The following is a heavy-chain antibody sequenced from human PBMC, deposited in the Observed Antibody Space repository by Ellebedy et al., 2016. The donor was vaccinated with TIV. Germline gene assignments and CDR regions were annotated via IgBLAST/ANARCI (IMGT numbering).Heavy chain of an antibody. V-gene: IGHV3-30*18. CDR3: AKDYVGSVPDAFDI. CDR2: ISYDGSNK. CDR1: GFTFSSYG. J-gene: IGHJ3*02. D-gene: IGHD2-2*01. Sequence: GESLKISCAASGFTFSSYGMHWVRQAPGKGLEWVAVISYDGSNKYYADSVKGRFTISRDNSKNTLYLQMNSLRVEDTAIYYCAKDYVGSVPDAFDIWGQGTMVTVSS.